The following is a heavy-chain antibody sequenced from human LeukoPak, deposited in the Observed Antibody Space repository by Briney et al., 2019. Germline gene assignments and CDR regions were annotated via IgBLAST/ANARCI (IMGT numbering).Heavy chain of an antibody. V-gene: IGHV3-23*01. J-gene: IGHJ4*02. CDR3: AKGSAVIRPYYFDY. CDR1: GFTFSSYA. D-gene: IGHD6-13*01. CDR2: ISGSGTST. Sequence: PGGSLRLSCAASGFTFSSYAMSWVRQAPGKGLEWVSAISGSGTSTWYADSVKGRFTISRDNSNNTLYPQVNSLRADDTAEYYCAKGSAVIRPYYFDYWGQGTLVIVSS.